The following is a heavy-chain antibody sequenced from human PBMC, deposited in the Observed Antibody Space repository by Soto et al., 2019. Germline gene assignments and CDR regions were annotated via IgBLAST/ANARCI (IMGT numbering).Heavy chain of an antibody. D-gene: IGHD2-15*01. CDR2: IIPIFGTA. CDR1: GGTFSTYA. V-gene: IGHV1-69*13. CDR3: ARDEMVVATGSRTWHYYYGMDV. J-gene: IGHJ6*02. Sequence: SVKVSCKSSGGTFSTYAISWVRQAPGQALEWMGGIIPIFGTANYAQKFQGRVTITADESTTTAYMELISLRSEDTAVYYCARDEMVVATGSRTWHYYYGMDVWGQGTTVTVSS.